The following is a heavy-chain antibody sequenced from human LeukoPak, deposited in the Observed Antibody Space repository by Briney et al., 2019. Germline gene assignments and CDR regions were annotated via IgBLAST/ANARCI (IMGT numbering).Heavy chain of an antibody. CDR1: GFTFSSYS. CDR2: ISSSSSYI. Sequence: PGGSLRLSCAASGFTFSSYSMNWVRQAPGKGLEWVSSISSSSSYIYYADSVKGRFTISRDNAKNSLYLQMNSLRAEDTAVYYCAKDGMRKHQLLGTSYYFDYWGQGTLVTVSS. D-gene: IGHD2-2*01. J-gene: IGHJ4*02. CDR3: AKDGMRKHQLLGTSYYFDY. V-gene: IGHV3-21*01.